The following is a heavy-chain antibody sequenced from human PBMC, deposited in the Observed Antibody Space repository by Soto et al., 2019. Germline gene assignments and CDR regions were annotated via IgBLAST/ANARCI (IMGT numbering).Heavy chain of an antibody. J-gene: IGHJ6*02. CDR3: WKPPMLSASYYYSGMDV. D-gene: IGHD2-8*01. CDR2: ISGSGSST. CDR1: GFTFSSYR. Sequence: PGGSLRLSCAASGFTFSSYRMSWVRQAPGKGLEWVASISGSGSSTYYADSVKGRFTISRDNSKSTVSLQMYSLRVEDAALYYCWKPPMLSASYYYSGMDVWGQGTTVTVSS. V-gene: IGHV3-23*01.